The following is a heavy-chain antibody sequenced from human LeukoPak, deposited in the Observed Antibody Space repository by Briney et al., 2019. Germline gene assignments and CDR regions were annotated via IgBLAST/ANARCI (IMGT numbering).Heavy chain of an antibody. CDR2: INPNSGGT. V-gene: IGHV1-2*02. D-gene: IGHD3-3*01. CDR1: GGTFSSYA. CDR3: ARSVHDFWSGYFDY. Sequence: ASVKVSCKASGGTFSSYAISWVRQAPGQGLEWMGWINPNSGGTNYAQKFQGRVTMTRDTSISTAYMELSRLRSDDTAVYYCARSVHDFWSGYFDYWGQGTLVTVSS. J-gene: IGHJ4*02.